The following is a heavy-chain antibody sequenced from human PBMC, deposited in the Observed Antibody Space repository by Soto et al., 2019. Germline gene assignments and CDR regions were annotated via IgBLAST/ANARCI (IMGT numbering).Heavy chain of an antibody. D-gene: IGHD4-17*01. Sequence: QVQLQESGPGLVKPSQTLSLTCTVSGGSISSGGYFWNWIRQHPGKGLKWVGYIYYSGSTYYIPSLKSRVTISVDTSKNQFSLKLSSVTAADTAVYYCARRGVTKGFDYWGQGTLVTVSS. CDR2: IYYSGST. V-gene: IGHV4-31*03. CDR1: GGSISSGGYF. CDR3: ARRGVTKGFDY. J-gene: IGHJ4*02.